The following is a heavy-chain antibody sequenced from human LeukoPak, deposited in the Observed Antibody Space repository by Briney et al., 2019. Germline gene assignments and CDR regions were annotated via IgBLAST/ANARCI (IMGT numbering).Heavy chain of an antibody. CDR3: ARDAVTVNSYYFDY. CDR2: IYDSGST. J-gene: IGHJ4*02. D-gene: IGHD4-11*01. Sequence: PSETLSLTCAVSGGSISNYYWSWIRQPPGKGLEWIGYIYDSGSTNYNPSLKSRVTISADTSKNQFSLKLSSVTAADTAVYYCARDAVTVNSYYFDYWGQGTLVTVSS. CDR1: GGSISNYY. V-gene: IGHV4-59*01.